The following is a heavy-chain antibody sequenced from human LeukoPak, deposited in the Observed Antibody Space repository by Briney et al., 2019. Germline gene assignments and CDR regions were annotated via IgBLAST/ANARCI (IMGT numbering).Heavy chain of an antibody. V-gene: IGHV4-34*01. D-gene: IGHD1-26*01. CDR1: GGSFIGYY. CDR3: AIVGGSYPY. Sequence: SETLSPPCAVYGGSFIGYYWSWIRQPPGKGLEWIGEINHSGSTNYNPSLKSRVTISVDTSKNQFSLKLSSVTAADTAVYYCAIVGGSYPYWGQGTLVTVSS. J-gene: IGHJ4*02. CDR2: INHSGST.